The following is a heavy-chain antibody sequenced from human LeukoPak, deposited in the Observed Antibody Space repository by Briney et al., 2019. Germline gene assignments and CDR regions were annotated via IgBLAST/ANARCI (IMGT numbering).Heavy chain of an antibody. J-gene: IGHJ4*02. CDR1: GFTFSSYG. CDR3: ARDCDYYGSGSYPNYFDY. V-gene: IGHV3-33*01. D-gene: IGHD3-10*01. Sequence: GGSLRLSCAASGFTFSSYGMHWVRQAPGKGLEWVAVIWYDGSNKYYADSVKGRFTISRDNSKNTLYLQMNSLRAEDTAVYYCARDCDYYGSGSYPNYFDYWGQGTLVTVSS. CDR2: IWYDGSNK.